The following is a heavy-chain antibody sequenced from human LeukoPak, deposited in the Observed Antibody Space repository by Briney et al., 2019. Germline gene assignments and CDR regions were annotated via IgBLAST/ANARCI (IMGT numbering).Heavy chain of an antibody. CDR3: TRDPYYGSGPYYFDY. Sequence: PGGSLRLSCTASGFTFGDYAMSWVRQAPGKGLEWVGFITSKAYGGTTEYAASVKGRFTISRDDSKSIAYLQMNSLKTEDTAVYYCTRDPYYGSGPYYFDYWGQGTLVTVSS. V-gene: IGHV3-49*04. D-gene: IGHD3-10*01. CDR1: GFTFGDYA. J-gene: IGHJ4*02. CDR2: ITSKAYGGTT.